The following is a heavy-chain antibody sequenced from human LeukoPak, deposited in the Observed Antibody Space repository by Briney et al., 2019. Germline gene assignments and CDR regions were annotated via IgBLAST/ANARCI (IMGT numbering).Heavy chain of an antibody. Sequence: PGGSLRLSCAASVFTFSNYAMHWVRQAPGKGLEWVSLISSGGTYEYYADSVKGRFTISRDNSKNTLYLQLNSLRAEDTAVYYCARDSTYYYDSGSSGPHYFDNWGQGTLVTVSS. CDR2: ISSGGTYE. D-gene: IGHD3-10*01. CDR3: ARDSTYYYDSGSSGPHYFDN. J-gene: IGHJ4*02. CDR1: VFTFSNYA. V-gene: IGHV3-30*01.